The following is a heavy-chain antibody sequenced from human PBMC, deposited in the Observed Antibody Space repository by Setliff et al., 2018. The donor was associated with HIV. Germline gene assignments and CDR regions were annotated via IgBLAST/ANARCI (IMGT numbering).Heavy chain of an antibody. V-gene: IGHV4-61*05. Sequence: PSETLSLTCTASGGSINSTSYYWGWIRQPPGNGLEWIGYIYYSGSTNYNPSLKSRVTISVDTSRNQFSLDLTSVTAADTAFYYCARHRRYDSSGYRPYYFDYWGPGTLVTVSS. CDR1: GGSINSTSYY. J-gene: IGHJ4*02. D-gene: IGHD3-22*01. CDR3: ARHRRYDSSGYRPYYFDY. CDR2: IYYSGST.